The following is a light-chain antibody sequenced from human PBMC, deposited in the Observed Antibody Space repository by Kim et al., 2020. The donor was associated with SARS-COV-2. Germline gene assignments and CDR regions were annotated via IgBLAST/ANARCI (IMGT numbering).Light chain of an antibody. CDR2: QDS. J-gene: IGLJ2*01. Sequence: VSPGQTACITCSGDKLGDKYACWYQQKPGQSPVLVIYQDSKRPSGIPKRFSGSNSGNTATLTISGTQAMDEADYYCQAWDSSTAVFGGGTQLTVL. V-gene: IGLV3-1*01. CDR3: QAWDSSTAV. CDR1: KLGDKY.